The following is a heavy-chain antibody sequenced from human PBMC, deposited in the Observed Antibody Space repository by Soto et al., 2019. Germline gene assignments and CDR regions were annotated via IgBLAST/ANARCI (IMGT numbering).Heavy chain of an antibody. D-gene: IGHD1-26*01. V-gene: IGHV4-59*08. J-gene: IGHJ6*03. Sequence: PSETLSLTCTVSGGSISSYYWSWIQQPPGKGLEWIGYIYYSGSTNHNPSLKSRVTISVDTSKNQFSLKLSSVTAADTAVYYCARAATTPAYYYYYYMDVWGKGTTVTVSS. CDR3: ARAATTPAYYYYYYMDV. CDR1: GGSISSYY. CDR2: IYYSGST.